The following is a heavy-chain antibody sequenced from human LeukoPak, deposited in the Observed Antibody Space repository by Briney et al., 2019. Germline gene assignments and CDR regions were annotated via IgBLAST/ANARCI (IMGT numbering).Heavy chain of an antibody. V-gene: IGHV3-23*01. Sequence: GGSLRLSCAASGFTCSSYAMSWVRQAPGQGLEWVSAISGSGGSTYYADSVKGRFTISRDNSKNTLYLQMNSLRAEDTAVYYCAKDSYGDYYYYYGMDVWGQGTTVTVSS. J-gene: IGHJ6*02. CDR2: ISGSGGST. CDR1: GFTCSSYA. D-gene: IGHD4-17*01. CDR3: AKDSYGDYYYYYGMDV.